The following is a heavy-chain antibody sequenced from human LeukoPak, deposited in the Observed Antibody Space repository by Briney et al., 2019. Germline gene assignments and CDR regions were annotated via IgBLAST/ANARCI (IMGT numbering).Heavy chain of an antibody. CDR1: GFTFSSYD. CDR3: AKGYSNYSPALYDY. J-gene: IGHJ4*02. V-gene: IGHV3-23*01. CDR2: ISGSGGST. D-gene: IGHD4-11*01. Sequence: GGSLRLSCAASGFTFSSYDMSWVRQAPGKGLEGVSDISGSGGSTYYADSGKGRFTIPRDNSKNTLYLQMNSLRAEDTAVYYCAKGYSNYSPALYDYWGQGTLVTVSS.